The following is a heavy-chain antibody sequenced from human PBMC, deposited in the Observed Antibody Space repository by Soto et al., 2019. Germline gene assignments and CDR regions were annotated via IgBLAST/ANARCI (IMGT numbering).Heavy chain of an antibody. V-gene: IGHV3-53*01. J-gene: IGHJ4*02. CDR3: TKLWGYYFES. Sequence: LRLSCTASGFSVNDNYMAWVRQAPGKSPEWVAVIFTRGTAHYADSVTGRFTFSRDNSKRTLNLQLNNLRAEDTAVYYCTKLWGYYFESWGQGALVTVSS. CDR2: IFTRGTA. CDR1: GFSVNDNY. D-gene: IGHD3-22*01.